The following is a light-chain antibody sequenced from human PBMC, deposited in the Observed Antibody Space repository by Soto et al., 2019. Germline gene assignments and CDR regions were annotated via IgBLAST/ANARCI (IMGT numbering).Light chain of an antibody. Sequence: EIVMTQSPATLSVSPGERATLSCRSSQRVSSNLAWYQKKPDQAPMHLIFGASTRASSIPPRFSGSGSGAEFTLTISCLQSEDFAIYYCQLYHYWPQSTFGQGTKV. CDR2: GAS. J-gene: IGKJ2*01. V-gene: IGKV3-15*01. CDR1: QRVSSN. CDR3: QLYHYWPQST.